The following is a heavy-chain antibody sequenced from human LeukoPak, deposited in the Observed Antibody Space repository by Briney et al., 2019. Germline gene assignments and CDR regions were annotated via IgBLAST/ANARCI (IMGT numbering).Heavy chain of an antibody. CDR3: ARCLTVSSDYFDY. Sequence: SQTLSPTCTVSGGSISSGGYYWSWIRQPPGKGLEWIGYIYHSGSTYYNPSLKSRVTISVDRSKNQFSLKLSSVTAADTAVYYCARCLTVSSDYFDYWGQGTLVAVSS. CDR1: GGSISSGGYY. CDR2: IYHSGST. D-gene: IGHD4-11*01. V-gene: IGHV4-30-2*01. J-gene: IGHJ4*02.